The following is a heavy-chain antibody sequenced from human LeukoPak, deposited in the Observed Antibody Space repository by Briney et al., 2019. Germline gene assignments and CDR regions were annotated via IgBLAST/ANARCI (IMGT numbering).Heavy chain of an antibody. CDR1: GFTSTNYW. CDR2: IYARDHDT. Sequence: GESLKISCKGSGFTSTNYWIAWVRQVPGKDLEWMEIIYARDHDTRYSPSFQGGQVTISADKSISTAYLQWSSLKASDTAMYYCAARIKIFGVVTSDAFDIWGPGTMVAVSS. CDR3: AARIKIFGVVTSDAFDI. J-gene: IGHJ3*02. V-gene: IGHV5-51*01. D-gene: IGHD3-3*01.